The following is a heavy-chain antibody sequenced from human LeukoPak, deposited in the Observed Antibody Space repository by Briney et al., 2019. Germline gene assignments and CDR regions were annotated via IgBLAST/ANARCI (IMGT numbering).Heavy chain of an antibody. D-gene: IGHD3-9*01. CDR3: ARDLQYFAYYYVDV. Sequence: GGSLRLSCAASGFTFSSSEMNWVRQAPGKGLEWVSYISSSGSTIYYADSVKARFTISRDNAKNSLYLQMNSLRAEDTAVYYCARDLQYFAYYYVDVWGKGTAVTVSS. CDR2: ISSSGSTI. J-gene: IGHJ6*03. CDR1: GFTFSSSE. V-gene: IGHV3-48*03.